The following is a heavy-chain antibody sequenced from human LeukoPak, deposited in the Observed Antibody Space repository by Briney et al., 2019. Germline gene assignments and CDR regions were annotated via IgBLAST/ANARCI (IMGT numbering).Heavy chain of an antibody. V-gene: IGHV1-18*04. CDR3: ARAGVLATRTRGPFDY. J-gene: IGHJ4*02. CDR1: GYTFTSYG. CDR2: ISAYNGNT. Sequence: ASVKVSCKASGYTFTSYGISWVRQAPGQGLEWMGWISAYNGNTNYAQKFQGRVTMTRDTSISTAYMELSRLRSDDTAVYYCARAGVLATRTRGPFDYWGQGTLVTVSS. D-gene: IGHD5-12*01.